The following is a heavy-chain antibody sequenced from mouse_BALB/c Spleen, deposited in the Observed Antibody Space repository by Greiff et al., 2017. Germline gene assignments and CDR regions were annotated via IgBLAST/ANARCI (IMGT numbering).Heavy chain of an antibody. Sequence: QVQLQQPGAELVKPGASVKLSCKASGYTFTSYWMHWVKQRPGQGLEWIGEIDPSDSYTNYNQKFKGKATLTVDKSSSTAYMQLSSLTSEDSAVYYCARGKTGTGYAMDYWGQGTSVTVSS. CDR1: GYTFTSYW. V-gene: IGHV1-69*02. J-gene: IGHJ4*01. D-gene: IGHD4-1*01. CDR3: ARGKTGTGYAMDY. CDR2: IDPSDSYT.